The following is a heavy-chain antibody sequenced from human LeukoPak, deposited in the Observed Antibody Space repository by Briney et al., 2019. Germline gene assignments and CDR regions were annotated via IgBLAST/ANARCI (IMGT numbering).Heavy chain of an antibody. CDR3: ARRANGMDD. V-gene: IGHV4-39*01. CDR2: IYYSGST. J-gene: IGHJ6*02. CDR1: GGSISSSSYY. Sequence: SETLSLTCTVSGGSISSSSYYWGWIRQPPGKGLEWIGSIYYSGSTYYNPSLKSRVTISVDTSKNQFSLKLSSVTAADTAVYYCARRANGMDDWGQGTTVTVSS.